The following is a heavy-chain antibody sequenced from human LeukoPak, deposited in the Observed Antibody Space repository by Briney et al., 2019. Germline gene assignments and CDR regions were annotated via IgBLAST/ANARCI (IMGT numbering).Heavy chain of an antibody. CDR3: ARYRAAAYFDY. CDR1: GFTFSNAW. J-gene: IGHJ4*02. V-gene: IGHV3-15*01. D-gene: IGHD6-13*01. Sequence: PGGSLRLSCEASGFTFSNAWMSWVRQAPGKGLDWVGRIKSKTDGGTTDYAAPVKGRFTISRDDSKNTLYLQMNSLKTEDTAVYYCARYRAAAYFDYWGQGTLVTVSS. CDR2: IKSKTDGGTT.